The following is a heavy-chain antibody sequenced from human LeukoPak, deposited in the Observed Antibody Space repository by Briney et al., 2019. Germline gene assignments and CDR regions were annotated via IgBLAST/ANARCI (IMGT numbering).Heavy chain of an antibody. V-gene: IGHV1-69*13. Sequence: PGASVKVSCKASGGTFSSYAISWVRQAPGQGLEWMGGIIPIFGTANYAQKFQGRVTITADESTSTAYMELSSLRSEDTAVHYCARFGPYYYDSSGYYLDYWGQGTLVTVSS. D-gene: IGHD3-22*01. CDR1: GGTFSSYA. CDR3: ARFGPYYYDSSGYYLDY. J-gene: IGHJ4*02. CDR2: IIPIFGTA.